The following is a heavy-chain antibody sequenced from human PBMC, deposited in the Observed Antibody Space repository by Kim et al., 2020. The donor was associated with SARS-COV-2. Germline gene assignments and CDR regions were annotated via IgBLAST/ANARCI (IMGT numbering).Heavy chain of an antibody. J-gene: IGHJ4*02. CDR3: ASLTDPDY. Sequence: GGSLRLSCAASGFTFSDHYMDWVRQAPGKGLEWVGRSKNKGNSYTTEYAASVKGRFTISRDDSKNSLYLQMNSLKSDDTAVYYCASLTDPDYWGQGTLVTVSS. CDR1: GFTFSDHY. CDR2: SKNKGNSYTT. V-gene: IGHV3-72*01. D-gene: IGHD3-16*01.